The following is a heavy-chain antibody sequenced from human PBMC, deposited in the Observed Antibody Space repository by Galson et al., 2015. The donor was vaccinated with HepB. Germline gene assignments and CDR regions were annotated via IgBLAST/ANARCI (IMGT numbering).Heavy chain of an antibody. CDR3: ARRRIGYSSSWYFPGWYFDL. D-gene: IGHD6-13*01. V-gene: IGHV4-34*01. CDR1: GGSFSGYY. Sequence: TLSLTCAVYGGSFSGYYWSWIRQPPGKGLEWIGEINHSGSTNYNPSLKSRVTISVDTSKNQFSLKLSSVTAADTAVYYCARRRIGYSSSWYFPGWYFDLWGRGTLATVSS. J-gene: IGHJ2*01. CDR2: INHSGST.